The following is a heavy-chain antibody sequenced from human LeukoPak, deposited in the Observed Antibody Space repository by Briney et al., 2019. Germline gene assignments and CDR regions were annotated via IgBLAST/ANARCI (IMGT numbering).Heavy chain of an antibody. J-gene: IGHJ4*02. D-gene: IGHD3-16*02. CDR3: ARGQGIYDDVWGSYPPLDY. CDR1: GGSFSGYY. Sequence: PSETLSLTCAVCGGSFSGYYWSWIRQPPGKGLEWIGEINHSGSTNYNPSLKSRVTISVGTSKNQFSLKLSSVTAADTAVYYCARGQGIYDDVWGSYPPLDYWGQGTLVTVSS. CDR2: INHSGST. V-gene: IGHV4-34*01.